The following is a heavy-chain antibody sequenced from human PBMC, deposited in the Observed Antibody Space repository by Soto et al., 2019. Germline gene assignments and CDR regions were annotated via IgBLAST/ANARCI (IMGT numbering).Heavy chain of an antibody. J-gene: IGHJ4*02. D-gene: IGHD6-13*01. V-gene: IGHV4-59*08. CDR2: IYYSGST. Sequence: QVQLQESSRGLVKPSETLSLTCTVSGGSISSYYWSWIRQPPGKGLEWIGYIYYSGSTNYNPSLKSRVTISVDASKNQFSLKLSSVTAADTAVYYCARHGPIAAAGTVFDYWGQGTLVTVSS. CDR3: ARHGPIAAAGTVFDY. CDR1: GGSISSYY.